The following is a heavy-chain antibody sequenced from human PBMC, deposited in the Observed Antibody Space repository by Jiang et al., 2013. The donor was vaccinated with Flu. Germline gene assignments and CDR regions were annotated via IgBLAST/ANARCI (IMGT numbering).Heavy chain of an antibody. CDR1: GTVSLATVLL. D-gene: IGHD4-17*01. V-gene: IGHV6-1*01. J-gene: IGHJ6*02. CDR3: ARDLDGDYDYYYGMDV. CDR2: TYYRSKWYN. Sequence: QTLSLTCRHRPGTVSLATVLLGTGSRHVPSRGLEWRGRTYYRSKWYNDYAVSVKSRITINPDTSKNQFSLQLNSVTPEDTAVYYCARDLDGDYDYYYGMDVWGQGTTVTVSS.